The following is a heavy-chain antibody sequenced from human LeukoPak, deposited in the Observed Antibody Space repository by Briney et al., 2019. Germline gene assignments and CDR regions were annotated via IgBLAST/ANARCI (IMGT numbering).Heavy chain of an antibody. CDR2: ISYDGSNK. CDR1: GFTFSSYG. CDR3: ARVFLSSAYYYDSSGYWDAFDI. J-gene: IGHJ3*02. D-gene: IGHD3-22*01. Sequence: PGGSLRLSCAASGFTFSSYGMSWVRQAPGKGLEWVAVISYDGSNKYYADSVKGRFTISRDNSKNTLYLQMNSLRAEDTAVYYCARVFLSSAYYYDSSGYWDAFDIWGQGTMVTVSS. V-gene: IGHV3-30*03.